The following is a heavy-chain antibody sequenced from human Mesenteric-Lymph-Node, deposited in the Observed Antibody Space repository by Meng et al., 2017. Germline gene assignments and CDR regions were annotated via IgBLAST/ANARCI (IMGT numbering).Heavy chain of an antibody. D-gene: IGHD2-2*01. Sequence: QVLLQESGPGLVKPSGTLSLTCAVSGGSISSSNWWNWLRQPPGKGLEWIGEIFHSGSTNYNPSLKSRVTISVDKSKNQFSLKLSSVTAADTAMYYCARGGGCSSSSCDLDYWGQGVLVTVSS. CDR1: GGSISSSNW. J-gene: IGHJ4*02. CDR2: IFHSGST. CDR3: ARGGGCSSSSCDLDY. V-gene: IGHV4-4*02.